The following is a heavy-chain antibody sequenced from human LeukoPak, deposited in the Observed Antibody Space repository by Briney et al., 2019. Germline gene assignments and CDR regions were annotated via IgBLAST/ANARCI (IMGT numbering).Heavy chain of an antibody. CDR1: GYSISRGSY. J-gene: IGHJ3*02. Sequence: KPSETLSLTCAVSGYSISRGSYWGWIRQPPGKGLEWIGGVYHSGSAYYNPSLKSRVTISVDTSKNQFSLKLTSVTAADTAVYYCAVGLHSGQFAFDIWGQGTMVTVSS. CDR2: VYHSGSA. D-gene: IGHD5-24*01. CDR3: AVGLHSGQFAFDI. V-gene: IGHV4-38-2*01.